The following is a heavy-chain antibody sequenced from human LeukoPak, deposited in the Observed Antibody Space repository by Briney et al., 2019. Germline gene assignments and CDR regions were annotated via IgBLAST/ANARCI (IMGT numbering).Heavy chain of an antibody. CDR2: IGIDSGNT. J-gene: IGHJ4*02. Sequence: PGGSLRLSCAASGFTFSDYSMNWVRQAPGKGLEWISYIGIDSGNTNYADSVKGQFTISGDKAKNSLYLQMNSLRVEDTAVYYCARDYKYAFDNWGQGTLVNVSS. CDR1: GFTFSDYS. D-gene: IGHD5-24*01. CDR3: ARDYKYAFDN. V-gene: IGHV3-48*01.